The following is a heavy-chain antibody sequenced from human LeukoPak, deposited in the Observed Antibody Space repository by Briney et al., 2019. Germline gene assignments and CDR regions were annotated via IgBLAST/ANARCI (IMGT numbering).Heavy chain of an antibody. CDR1: GFTFSSSE. J-gene: IGHJ4*02. V-gene: IGHV3-48*03. Sequence: PGGSLRLSCAASGFTFSSSEMNWVRQAPGKGLEWVSYICSSGSTISYADSVKGRFTISRDNAKNSLYLQMNSPRAEDTAVYYCAHRTIVRAFDWGQGTLVTVSS. CDR3: AHRTIVRAFD. CDR2: ICSSGSTI. D-gene: IGHD1-26*01.